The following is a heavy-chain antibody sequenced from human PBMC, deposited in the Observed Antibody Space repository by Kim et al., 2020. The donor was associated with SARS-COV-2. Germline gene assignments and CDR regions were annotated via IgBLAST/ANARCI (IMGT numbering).Heavy chain of an antibody. J-gene: IGHJ4*02. D-gene: IGHD3-22*01. Sequence: SQTLSLTCAISGDSVSSNSAAWNWIRQSPSRGLEWLGRTYYRSKWYNDYAVSVKSRITINPDTSKNQFSLQLNSVTPEDTAVYYCARDRHYYDSSGYYQTTRRKINPIYFDYWGQGTLVTVSS. CDR2: TYYRSKWYN. CDR3: ARDRHYYDSSGYYQTTRRKINPIYFDY. V-gene: IGHV6-1*01. CDR1: GDSVSSNSAA.